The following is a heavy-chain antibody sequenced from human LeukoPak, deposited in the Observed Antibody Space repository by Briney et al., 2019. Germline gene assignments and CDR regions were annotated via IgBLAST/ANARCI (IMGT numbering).Heavy chain of an antibody. D-gene: IGHD1-14*01. J-gene: IGHJ4*02. CDR2: ISYDGSNK. Sequence: GGSLRLSCAASGFTFSSYAMHWVRQAPGKGLEWVAVISYDGSNKYYADSVKGRFTISRDNSKNTLYLQMSSLGAEDTAVYYCTTRSPSADYWGQGTLVTVSS. CDR3: TTRSPSADY. V-gene: IGHV3-30-3*01. CDR1: GFTFSSYA.